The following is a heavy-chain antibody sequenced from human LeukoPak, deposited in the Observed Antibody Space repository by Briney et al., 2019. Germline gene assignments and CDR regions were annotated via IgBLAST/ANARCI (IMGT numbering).Heavy chain of an antibody. CDR1: GGSISTYY. Sequence: PSETLSLTCTVSGGSISTYYWNWLRQPRGKGLEWVGYIYHSGSTNYNPSLQSRVTISVDTSKNQFSLNLNSVTAADTAVYYCARGGAARLHFQNWGQGTLVTVSS. D-gene: IGHD6-6*01. J-gene: IGHJ1*01. CDR2: IYHSGST. V-gene: IGHV4-59*01. CDR3: ARGGAARLHFQN.